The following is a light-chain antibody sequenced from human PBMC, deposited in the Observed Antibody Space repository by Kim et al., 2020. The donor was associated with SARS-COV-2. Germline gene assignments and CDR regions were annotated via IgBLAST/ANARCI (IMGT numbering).Light chain of an antibody. J-gene: IGKJ1*01. CDR1: PSVSSDC. CDR2: GAS. Sequence: PGDRATLACRDSPSVSSDCLAWYQQKPGQAPRHLIYGASSRATGIPDRFSGSGSGTDFTLTITRLEPEDFAVYYCQQYSRSPATFGQGTKVDIK. V-gene: IGKV3-20*01. CDR3: QQYSRSPAT.